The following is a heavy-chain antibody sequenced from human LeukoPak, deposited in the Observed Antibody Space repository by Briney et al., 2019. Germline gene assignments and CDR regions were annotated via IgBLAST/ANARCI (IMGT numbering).Heavy chain of an antibody. J-gene: IGHJ4*02. V-gene: IGHV1-18*01. Sequence: ASVKVSCKASGYTFTSYGISWVRQAPGQGLEWMGWISAYNGNTNYAQKLQGRVTMTTDTSTSTAYMELRSLRSDDTAVYYCAKVGPSGTFWSGYYDYWGQGTLVTVSS. CDR3: AKVGPSGTFWSGYYDY. CDR2: ISAYNGNT. D-gene: IGHD3-3*01. CDR1: GYTFTSYG.